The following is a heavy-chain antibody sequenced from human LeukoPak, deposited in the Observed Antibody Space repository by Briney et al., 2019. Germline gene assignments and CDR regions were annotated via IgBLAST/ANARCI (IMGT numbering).Heavy chain of an antibody. J-gene: IGHJ4*02. V-gene: IGHV3-23*01. CDR3: AKDSGGSYLDYFDY. CDR2: ISGSGGST. D-gene: IGHD1-26*01. Sequence: QPGGSLRLSCAAAGFTLSSYAMSWVRQAPGKGLEWVSVISGSGGSTYYADSVKGRFTISRDNSKNTLYLQMNSLRAEDTAVYYCAKDSGGSYLDYFDYWGQGTLVTVSS. CDR1: GFTLSSYA.